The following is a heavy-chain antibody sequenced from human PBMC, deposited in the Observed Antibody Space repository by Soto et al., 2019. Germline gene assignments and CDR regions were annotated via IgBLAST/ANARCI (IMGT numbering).Heavy chain of an antibody. CDR1: GYTFTSYG. Sequence: QIQLVQSGAEVKKPGASVKVSCKASGYTFTSYGISWVRQAPGQGLEWMGWISAYNGNTNYAQKLQGRVTMTTDTSTSTAYMELRSLRSDDTAVYYCARVRGDIVVVPAATPYYYYGMDVWAQGTTVTVSS. CDR3: ARVRGDIVVVPAATPYYYYGMDV. CDR2: ISAYNGNT. D-gene: IGHD2-2*01. J-gene: IGHJ6*02. V-gene: IGHV1-18*01.